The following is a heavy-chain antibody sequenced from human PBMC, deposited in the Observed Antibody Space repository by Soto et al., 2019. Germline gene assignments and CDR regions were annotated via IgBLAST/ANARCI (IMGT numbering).Heavy chain of an antibody. D-gene: IGHD6-13*01. Sequence: QVQLVQSGAEVKKPGSSVKVSCKASGGTFSSYAISWVRQAPGQGLEWMGGIIPIFGTANYAQKFQGRGTIPADKAKSTAYMELSSLRSEDTAVYYCARGPYAAAGTFFDYWGQGTLVTVSS. CDR3: ARGPYAAAGTFFDY. V-gene: IGHV1-69*06. CDR1: GGTFSSYA. J-gene: IGHJ4*02. CDR2: IIPIFGTA.